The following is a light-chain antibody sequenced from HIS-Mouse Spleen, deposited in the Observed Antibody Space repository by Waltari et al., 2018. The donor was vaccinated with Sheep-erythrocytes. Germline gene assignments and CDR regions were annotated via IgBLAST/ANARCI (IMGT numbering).Light chain of an antibody. Sequence: SSELTQDPAVSVALGQTVRITCQGDSLRSYYASWFQQKPGQAPVLVIDGKNNRPSGIPARVSGSSSGNKASLTIPGAQAEDEADFYCNSRDSSGNHLGVVFGGGTKLTVL. J-gene: IGLJ2*01. CDR1: SLRSYY. V-gene: IGLV3-19*01. CDR2: GKN. CDR3: NSRDSSGNHLGVV.